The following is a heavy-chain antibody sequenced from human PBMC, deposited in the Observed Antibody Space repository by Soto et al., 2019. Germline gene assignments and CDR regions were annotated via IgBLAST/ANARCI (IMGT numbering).Heavy chain of an antibody. J-gene: IGHJ5*02. CDR1: GFNFTKYW. V-gene: IGHV3-7*03. D-gene: IGHD3-10*01. CDR2: IRQDGGAQ. CDR3: VRGGHGSGSYLGSS. Sequence: GESLRLSCVASGFNFTKYWMSWVRQAPGKGLQWVANIRQDGGAQYYVDSVKGRFTISRDNAKNSVYLQMDSLRVEDTAVYYCVRGGHGSGSYLGSSWGQGIPVTVSS.